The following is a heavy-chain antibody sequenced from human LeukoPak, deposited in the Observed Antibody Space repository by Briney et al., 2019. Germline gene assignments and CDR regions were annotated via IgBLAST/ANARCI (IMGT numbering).Heavy chain of an antibody. CDR1: GFTVSSNY. CDR2: IYSGGST. Sequence: GGSLRLSCAASGFTVSSNYMSWVRHTPGKGLEWVSLIYSGGSTYYADSVKGRFTISRDNSKDTLYLQMNSLRAEDTAVYYCASRDRGYYYGMDVWGQGTTVTVSS. V-gene: IGHV3-66*01. CDR3: ASRDRGYYYGMDV. D-gene: IGHD5-24*01. J-gene: IGHJ6*02.